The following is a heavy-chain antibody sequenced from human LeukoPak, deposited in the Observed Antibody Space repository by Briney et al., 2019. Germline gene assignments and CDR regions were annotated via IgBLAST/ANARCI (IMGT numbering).Heavy chain of an antibody. J-gene: IGHJ4*02. V-gene: IGHV4-59*08. D-gene: IGHD3-9*01. CDR3: ARHYPRWLFDF. CDR1: GGSISTYY. CDR2: IYYSGTT. Sequence: SETLSLTCTVSGGSISTYYWRWIRQPPGKGLEWIGYIYYSGTTNYNPSLKSRVTMSVDTSRNQFSLKLSSVTAADTAVYYCARHYPRWLFDFWGQGTLVSVSS.